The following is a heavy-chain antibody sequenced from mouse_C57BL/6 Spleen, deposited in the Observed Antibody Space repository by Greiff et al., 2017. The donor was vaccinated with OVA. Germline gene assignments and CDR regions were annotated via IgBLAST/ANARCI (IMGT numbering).Heavy chain of an antibody. CDR2: ISDGGSYT. Sequence: EVKVVESGGGLVKPGGSLKLSCAASGFTFSSYAMSWVRQTPEKRLEWVATISDGGSYTYYPDNVKGRFTISRDNAKNNLYLQMSHLKSEDTAMYYCAREYSNYPYYAMDYWGQGTSVTDSS. CDR3: AREYSNYPYYAMDY. J-gene: IGHJ4*01. D-gene: IGHD2-5*01. V-gene: IGHV5-4*01. CDR1: GFTFSSYA.